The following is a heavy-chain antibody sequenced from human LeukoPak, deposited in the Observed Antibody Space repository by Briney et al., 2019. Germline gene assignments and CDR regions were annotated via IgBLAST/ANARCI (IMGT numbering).Heavy chain of an antibody. J-gene: IGHJ4*02. Sequence: GASVKVSCKASGYTFTGYYMHWVRQAPGQGLEWMGRINPNSGGTNYAQKFQGRVTMTRDTSISTAYMELSRLRPDDTAVYYCARDRYDSSGYYYWGQGTLVTVSS. V-gene: IGHV1-2*06. D-gene: IGHD3-22*01. CDR2: INPNSGGT. CDR3: ARDRYDSSGYYY. CDR1: GYTFTGYY.